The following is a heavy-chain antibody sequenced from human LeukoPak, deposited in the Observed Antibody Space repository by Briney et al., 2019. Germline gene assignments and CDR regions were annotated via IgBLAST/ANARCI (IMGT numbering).Heavy chain of an antibody. V-gene: IGHV4-39*07. CDR3: ARDRAAGGFDP. D-gene: IGHD6-13*01. Sequence: SETLSLTCTVSGGSISSSSFYWGWIRQPPGKGLEWIGSIYYSGSTYYNPSLKSRVTISVDTSKNQFSLNLSSVTAADTAVYYCARDRAAGGFDPWGQGTLVTVSS. J-gene: IGHJ5*02. CDR1: GGSISSSSFY. CDR2: IYYSGST.